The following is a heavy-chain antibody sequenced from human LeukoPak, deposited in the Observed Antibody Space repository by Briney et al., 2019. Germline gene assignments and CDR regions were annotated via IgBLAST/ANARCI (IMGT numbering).Heavy chain of an antibody. CDR2: INHSGST. J-gene: IGHJ3*02. D-gene: IGHD6-25*01. V-gene: IGHV4-34*01. CDR1: GGSFSGYY. CDR3: ARGLIYGYDAFDI. Sequence: SETLSLTCAVYGGSFSGYYWSWIRQPPGKGLEWIGEINHSGSTNYNPSLKSRVTISVDTSKNQFSLKLSSVTAADTAVYYCARGLIYGYDAFDIWGKGKMVPVSS.